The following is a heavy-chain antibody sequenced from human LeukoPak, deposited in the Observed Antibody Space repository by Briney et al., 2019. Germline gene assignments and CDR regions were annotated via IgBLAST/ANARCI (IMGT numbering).Heavy chain of an antibody. CDR1: GGSISSGGYS. CDR2: IYHSGST. Sequence: PSETLSLTCAVSGGSISSGGYSWSWIRQPPGKGLEWIGYIYHSGSTYYNPSLKSRVTISVDTSKNQFSLKLSSVTAADTAVYYCAREIGDYGDLLYYYYGMDVWGQGTTVTVSS. J-gene: IGHJ6*02. V-gene: IGHV4-30-2*01. D-gene: IGHD4-17*01. CDR3: AREIGDYGDLLYYYYGMDV.